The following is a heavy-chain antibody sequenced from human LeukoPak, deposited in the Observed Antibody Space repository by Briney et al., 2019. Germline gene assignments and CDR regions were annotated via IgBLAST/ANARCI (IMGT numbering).Heavy chain of an antibody. Sequence: GGSLRLSCAASKFILKNYWMTWVRQAPGKGVEWVATIKSDGSESYYVDSVKGRFTVSRDNARSSLVLQMNSLRAEDTAVYHCARGHYGMDVWGQGTTVTVSS. CDR1: KFILKNYW. J-gene: IGHJ6*02. V-gene: IGHV3-7*01. CDR3: ARGHYGMDV. CDR2: IKSDGSES.